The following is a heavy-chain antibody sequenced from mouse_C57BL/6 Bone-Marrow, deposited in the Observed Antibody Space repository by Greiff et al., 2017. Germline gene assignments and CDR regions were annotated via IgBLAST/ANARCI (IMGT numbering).Heavy chain of an antibody. J-gene: IGHJ1*03. V-gene: IGHV1-42*01. Sequence: EVQVVESGPELVKPGASVKISCKASGYSFTGYYMNWVKQSPEKSLEWIGEINPSTGGTTYNQKFKAKATLTVDKSSSTAYMQLKSLTSEDSAVYYCARRDSYWYFDVWGTGTTVTVSS. CDR3: ARRDSYWYFDV. CDR1: GYSFTGYY. CDR2: INPSTGGT.